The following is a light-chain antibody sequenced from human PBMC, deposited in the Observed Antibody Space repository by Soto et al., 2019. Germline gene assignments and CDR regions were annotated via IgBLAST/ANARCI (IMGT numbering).Light chain of an antibody. CDR3: QQHNSYPLT. Sequence: DIQLTQSPSFLSASVGDRVTITCRDSQGISSYLAWYQQKPGKAPKLLIYAASTLQGGVPSRFSGSGSGTEFTLTISSLQPEDFATYYCQQHNSYPLTFGGGTKVEIK. J-gene: IGKJ4*01. CDR2: AAS. CDR1: QGISSY. V-gene: IGKV1-9*01.